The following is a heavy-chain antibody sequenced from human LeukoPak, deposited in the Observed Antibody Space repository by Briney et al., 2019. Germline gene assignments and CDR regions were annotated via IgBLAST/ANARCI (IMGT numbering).Heavy chain of an antibody. D-gene: IGHD3-3*01. CDR2: IRFDGSKQ. J-gene: IGHJ4*02. V-gene: IGHV3-30*02. CDR3: AKLLTSSLVRDFGEDDN. Sequence: PGGSLRLSCTTSGFPFSNYGMYWVRQSPGKGLEWVAFIRFDGSKQFYADSVKGRFTISRVNSRNSLYLQMNSLRPEDTAIYYCAKLLTSSLVRDFGEDDNWGQGTLVTVSS. CDR1: GFPFSNYG.